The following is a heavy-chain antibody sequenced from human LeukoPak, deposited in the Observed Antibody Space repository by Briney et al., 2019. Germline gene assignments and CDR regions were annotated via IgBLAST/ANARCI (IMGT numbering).Heavy chain of an antibody. CDR2: FDPEDGET. J-gene: IGHJ4*02. Sequence: ASVKVSCKVSGYTLTGLSMHWVRQAPGKGLEWMGGFDPEDGETIYAQTFQGRITMIEDTSTDTVYMELSSLRSEDTAVYYCATVSGDPAWYCFAYWGQGALVTVSS. CDR3: ATVSGDPAWYCFAY. V-gene: IGHV1-24*01. D-gene: IGHD1-26*01. CDR1: GYTLTGLS.